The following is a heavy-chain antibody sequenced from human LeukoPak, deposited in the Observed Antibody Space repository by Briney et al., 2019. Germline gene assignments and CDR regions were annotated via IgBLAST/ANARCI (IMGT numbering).Heavy chain of an antibody. J-gene: IGHJ3*02. CDR1: GFTFSSYW. CDR2: INSDGSST. V-gene: IGHV3-74*01. D-gene: IGHD1-1*01. Sequence: GGSLRLSCAASGFTFSSYWMHWVRQAPGKGLVWVSRINSDGSSTSYADSVKGRFTISRDNAKNTLYLQMNSLRAEDTAVYYCARDGPEILGNVLLSAFDIWGQGTMVTVSS. CDR3: ARDGPEILGNVLLSAFDI.